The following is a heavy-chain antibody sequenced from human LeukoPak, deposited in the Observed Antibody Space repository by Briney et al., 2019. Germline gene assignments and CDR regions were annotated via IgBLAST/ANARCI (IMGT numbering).Heavy chain of an antibody. V-gene: IGHV3-23*01. D-gene: IGHD3-10*01. CDR2: IRGSGVET. J-gene: IGHJ4*02. CDR1: GFTFNIYG. Sequence: GGSLRLSCAASGFTFNIYGMNWVRQAPGKGLEWVSGIRGSGVETFYADSVKGRFTISRDNSKNTLYLQMNSLRAEDTAVYYCAKPELLWFGELFSPLSDYWGQGTLVTVSS. CDR3: AKPELLWFGELFSPLSDY.